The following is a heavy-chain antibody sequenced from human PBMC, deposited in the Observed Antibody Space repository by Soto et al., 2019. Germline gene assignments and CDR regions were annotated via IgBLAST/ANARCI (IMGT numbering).Heavy chain of an antibody. D-gene: IGHD2-15*01. CDR3: AGGDYGSGGSCSYYYYGMDV. J-gene: IGHJ6*02. CDR2: IYYSGST. CDR1: GGSVSSGSYY. V-gene: IGHV4-61*01. Sequence: QVQLQESGPGLVKPSETLSLTCTVSGGSVSSGSYYWSWIRQPPGKGLEWIGYIYYSGSTNYNTYLKSRVTISVDTPKNQFSLKLSSVTAADTAVYYCAGGDYGSGGSCSYYYYGMDVWGQGTTVTVSS.